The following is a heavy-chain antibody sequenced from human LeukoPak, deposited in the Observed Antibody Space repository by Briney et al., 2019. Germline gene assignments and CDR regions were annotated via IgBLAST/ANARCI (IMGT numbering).Heavy chain of an antibody. Sequence: SETLSLTCTVSGGSVSSTSYYWGWIRQPPGKGLEWIGSIYYSGSTYYNPSLKSRVAISADRSKNQFSLKLSSVTAADTAVYYCARDGDSSGWTRSDYWGQGTLVTVSS. CDR3: ARDGDSSGWTRSDY. D-gene: IGHD6-19*01. CDR1: GGSVSSTSYY. J-gene: IGHJ4*02. V-gene: IGHV4-39*07. CDR2: IYYSGST.